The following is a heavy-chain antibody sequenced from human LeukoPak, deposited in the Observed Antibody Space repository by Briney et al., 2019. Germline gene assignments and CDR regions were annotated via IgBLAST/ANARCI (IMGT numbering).Heavy chain of an antibody. J-gene: IGHJ3*02. CDR3: ARDTALFRAYDI. CDR2: IYHSGST. CDR1: GYSINSGYY. Sequence: SETLSLTCTVSGYSINSGYYWRWIRQPPGKGLEWIGSIYHSGSTYYNPSLKSRVTISVRKSKNQFSLKLSSVTAADTAVYYCARDTALFRAYDIWGQGTLVTVSS. V-gene: IGHV4-38-2*02.